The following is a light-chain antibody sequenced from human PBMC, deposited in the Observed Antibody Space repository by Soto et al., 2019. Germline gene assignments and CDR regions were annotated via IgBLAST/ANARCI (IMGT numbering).Light chain of an antibody. Sequence: EIVMTQSPATLSVSPGERATLSCRASLSVSTNIAWYHQKPGQAPRLLIYDASNRATGIPARFSGSGSGTDFTLTISSLEPEDFAVYYCQQRSNWPLTFGGGTKVDVK. CDR1: LSVSTN. J-gene: IGKJ4*01. V-gene: IGKV3-11*01. CDR2: DAS. CDR3: QQRSNWPLT.